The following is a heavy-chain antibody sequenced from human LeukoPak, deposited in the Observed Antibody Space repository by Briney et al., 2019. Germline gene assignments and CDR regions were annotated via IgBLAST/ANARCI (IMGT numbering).Heavy chain of an antibody. CDR3: ARERIAVAVPFNNWFDP. J-gene: IGHJ5*02. CDR1: GGSVSSGSYY. Sequence: KASETLSLTCTVSGGSVSSGSYYWSWIRQPPGKGLVWIGYIYYSGSTNYNPSLKSRVTISVDTSKNQFSLKLSSVTAADTAVYYCARERIAVAVPFNNWFDPWGQGTLVTVSS. V-gene: IGHV4-61*01. D-gene: IGHD6-19*01. CDR2: IYYSGST.